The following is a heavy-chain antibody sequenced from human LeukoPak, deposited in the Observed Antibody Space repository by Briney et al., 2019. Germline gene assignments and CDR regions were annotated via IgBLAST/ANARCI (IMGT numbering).Heavy chain of an antibody. CDR3: AKEIRAGWSIYGFDY. CDR2: ISGSGGST. CDR1: GFTFSSYA. J-gene: IGHJ4*02. V-gene: IGHV3-23*01. D-gene: IGHD5/OR15-5a*01. Sequence: PGGSLRLSCAASGFTFSSYAMSWVRQAPGKGLEWVSAISGSGGSTYYADSVKGRFTISRDNAKNSLYLQMNSLRTEDTALYYCAKEIRAGWSIYGFDYWGQGTLVTVSS.